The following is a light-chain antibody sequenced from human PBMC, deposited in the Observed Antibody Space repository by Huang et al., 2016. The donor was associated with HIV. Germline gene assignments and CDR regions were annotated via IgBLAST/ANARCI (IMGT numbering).Light chain of an antibody. CDR2: KVS. J-gene: IGKJ1*01. CDR3: MQGTHWPQT. Sequence: DVVLTQSPLSLPVTLGQPASISCKSSHSLLHRDGNTYLNWFLQRPGQSPRRLIYKVSNRDLGVPARFSGSGSGADFTLTISRVEADDIGVYYCMQGTHWPQTFGQGTKVEVK. CDR1: HSLLHRDGNTY. V-gene: IGKV2-30*02.